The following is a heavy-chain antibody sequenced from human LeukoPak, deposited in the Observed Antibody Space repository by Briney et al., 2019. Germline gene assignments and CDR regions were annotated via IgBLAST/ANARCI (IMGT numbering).Heavy chain of an antibody. V-gene: IGHV1-18*01. CDR1: GYTFTSYG. D-gene: IGHD2-21*01. J-gene: IGHJ4*02. CDR3: AREWRDCDGGCVTGHFDF. CDR2: SSPYNGGT. Sequence: GASVKVSCKASGYTFTSYGINWVRQAPGQGPECMGWSSPYNGGTRYAQKFRGRVTMTTDTSTTTAYMELTSLESDDSAVYYCAREWRDCDGGCVTGHFDFWGQGTRVTVSS.